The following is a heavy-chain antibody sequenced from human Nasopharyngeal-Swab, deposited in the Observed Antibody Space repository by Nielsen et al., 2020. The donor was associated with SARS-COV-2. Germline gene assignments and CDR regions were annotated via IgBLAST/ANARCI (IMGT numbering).Heavy chain of an antibody. Sequence: SETLSLTCTVSGGFISNYYWSWIRQPPGKGLEWIGDIHDSGNTNYNPSLKSRVTISVDTSKNQFSLKLTSVTAADTAVYYCAGHGSSGWFYYFDYWGQGTLVTVSS. CDR1: GGFISNYY. CDR2: IHDSGNT. D-gene: IGHD6-19*01. CDR3: AGHGSSGWFYYFDY. J-gene: IGHJ4*02. V-gene: IGHV4-59*08.